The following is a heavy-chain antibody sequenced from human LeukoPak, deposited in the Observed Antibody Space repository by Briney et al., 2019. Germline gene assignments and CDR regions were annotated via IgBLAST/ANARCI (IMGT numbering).Heavy chain of an antibody. CDR3: AKDGIAAADAIYYYGMDV. Sequence: PGGSLRLSCAASGFTVSSNYMSWVRQAPGKGLEWVSVIYSGGSTYYADSVKGRFTISRDNSKNTLYLQMNSLRAEDTAVYYCAKDGIAAADAIYYYGMDVWGQGTTVTVSS. V-gene: IGHV3-53*01. CDR2: IYSGGST. J-gene: IGHJ6*02. D-gene: IGHD6-13*01. CDR1: GFTVSSNY.